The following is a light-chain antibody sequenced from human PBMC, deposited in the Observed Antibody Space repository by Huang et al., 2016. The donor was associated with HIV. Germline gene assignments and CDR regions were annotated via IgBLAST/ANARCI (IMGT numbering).Light chain of an antibody. J-gene: IGKJ3*01. CDR2: DAS. CDR3: QQYSDWPIT. CDR1: QSVSTN. Sequence: IMMTQSPATLSLSPGQGATLSCRASQSVSTNLAWYQQKPGQAPRLLIYDASTRATGISARFRGSGSGTEFTLTITSLQSEDFAGYFCQQYSDWPITFGPGTTVDLK. V-gene: IGKV3-15*01.